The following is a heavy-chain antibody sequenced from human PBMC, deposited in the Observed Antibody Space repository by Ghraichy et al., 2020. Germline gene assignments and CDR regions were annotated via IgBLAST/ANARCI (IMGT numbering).Heavy chain of an antibody. Sequence: SETLSLTCSVSGGSIHNYYWNWIRQPPGEGLEWIGNIYYSGSTISNPSLKSRVTISLDTSKNQFSLKLTSVTAADTAVYHCARGLPTAYGSGTYYNPFDYWGQGTLVTVSS. J-gene: IGHJ4*02. CDR2: IYYSGST. D-gene: IGHD3-10*01. V-gene: IGHV4-59*01. CDR3: ARGLPTAYGSGTYYNPFDY. CDR1: GGSIHNYY.